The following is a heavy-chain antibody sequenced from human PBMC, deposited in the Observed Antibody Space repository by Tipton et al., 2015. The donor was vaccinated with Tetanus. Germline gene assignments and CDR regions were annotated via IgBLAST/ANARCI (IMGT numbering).Heavy chain of an antibody. V-gene: IGHV4-61*01. Sequence: TLSLTCTVSGGSVSSGSYYWSWIRQPPGKGLEWIGYIYYSGSTNYNPSLKSRVTISVDTSKNQFSLKLSSVTAADTAVYYWVRRLIGGTTNWYFDLWGRGTLVTVSS. CDR2: IYYSGST. J-gene: IGHJ2*01. CDR1: GGSVSSGSYY. CDR3: VRRLIGGTTNWYFDL. D-gene: IGHD1-1*01.